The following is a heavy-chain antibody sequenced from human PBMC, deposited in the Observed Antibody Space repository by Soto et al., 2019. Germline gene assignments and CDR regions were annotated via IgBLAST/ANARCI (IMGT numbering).Heavy chain of an antibody. D-gene: IGHD3-10*01. CDR2: LIPILGTA. CDR3: ARSGARPGDYYYGMDV. J-gene: IGHJ6*02. Sequence: QVQLVQSGAEVKKPGSSVKVSCKASGGTVSSYAISWVRQAPGQGLEWMGGLIPILGTADYAQKFQGRVTITADESTSTAYMELSSLRSEDTAVYYCARSGARPGDYYYGMDVWGQGTTVTVSS. CDR1: GGTVSSYA. V-gene: IGHV1-69*12.